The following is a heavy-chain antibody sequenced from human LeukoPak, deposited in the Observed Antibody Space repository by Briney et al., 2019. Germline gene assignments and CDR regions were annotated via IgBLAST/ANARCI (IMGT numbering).Heavy chain of an antibody. D-gene: IGHD1-26*01. CDR2: IIPIFGTA. Sequence: SVKVSCKASGGTFSSYAISWVRQAPGQGLEWMGGIIPIFGTANYAQKFQGRVTITADESTSTAYMELSSLRSEDTAVYYCAREDSGSYHGHYFDYWGQGTLVTVSS. CDR3: AREDSGSYHGHYFDY. J-gene: IGHJ4*02. CDR1: GGTFSSYA. V-gene: IGHV1-69*13.